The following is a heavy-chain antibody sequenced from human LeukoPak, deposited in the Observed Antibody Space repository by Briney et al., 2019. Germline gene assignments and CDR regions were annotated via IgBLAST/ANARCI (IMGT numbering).Heavy chain of an antibody. CDR3: AREGIAVAGIPFDY. J-gene: IGHJ4*02. CDR2: ISSSGSTI. D-gene: IGHD6-19*01. Sequence: GGSLRLSCAASGFTFSSYAMHWVRQAPGKGLEWVSYISSSGSTIYYADSVKGRFTISRDNAKNSLYLQMNSLRAEDTAVYYCAREGIAVAGIPFDYWGQGTLVTVSS. CDR1: GFTFSSYA. V-gene: IGHV3-48*04.